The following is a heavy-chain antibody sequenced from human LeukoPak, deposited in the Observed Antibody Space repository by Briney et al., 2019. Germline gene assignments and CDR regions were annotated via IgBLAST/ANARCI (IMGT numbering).Heavy chain of an antibody. CDR3: AKDLMDTSAWYGAFDI. CDR2: INAGTGYT. J-gene: IGHJ3*02. Sequence: ASVKVSCKASGYTFTNYVMHWVRQAPGQRLEWMGRINAGTGYTKYSQNSQGRVTFSRDESASTAYMELSSLRSEDTAVYYCAKDLMDTSAWYGAFDIWGQGTMVTVSS. D-gene: IGHD6-19*01. CDR1: GYTFTNYV. V-gene: IGHV1-3*01.